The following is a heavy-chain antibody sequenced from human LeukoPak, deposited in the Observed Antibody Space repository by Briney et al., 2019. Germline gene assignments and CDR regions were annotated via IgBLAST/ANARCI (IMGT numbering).Heavy chain of an antibody. V-gene: IGHV1-18*01. D-gene: IGHD3-3*01. CDR2: ISAYNGNT. CDR3: ARDHIPGYDFWSGYWGSPDY. J-gene: IGHJ4*02. Sequence: GASVKVSCKASGYTFTSYGISWVRQAPGQGLEWMGWISAYNGNTNYAQKLQGRVTMTTDTSTSTAYMELRSLRSDDTAVYYCARDHIPGYDFWSGYWGSPDYWGQGTLVTVSS. CDR1: GYTFTSYG.